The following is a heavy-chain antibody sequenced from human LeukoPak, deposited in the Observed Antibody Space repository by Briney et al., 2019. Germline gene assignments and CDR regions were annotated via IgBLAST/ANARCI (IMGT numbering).Heavy chain of an antibody. CDR3: ARGRSPGTSMEYYYYMDV. V-gene: IGHV1-8*03. D-gene: IGHD1-1*01. J-gene: IGHJ6*03. CDR2: MNPNSGTT. CDR1: GYTFTNYD. Sequence: GASVKVSCKASGYTFTNYDINWARQATGQGLEWMGWMNPNSGTTGYAQKFLGRVTITRNTSISTTYMELSSLRSEDTAVYYCARGRSPGTSMEYYYYMDVWGKGTTVTVSS.